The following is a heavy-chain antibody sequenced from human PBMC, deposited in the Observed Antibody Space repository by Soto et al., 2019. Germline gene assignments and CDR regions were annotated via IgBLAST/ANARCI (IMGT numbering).Heavy chain of an antibody. D-gene: IGHD2-2*02. V-gene: IGHV4-39*01. Sequence: SETLSLTCTVSGGSISSSSYYWGWIRQPPGKGLEWIGSIYYSGSTYYNPSLKSRVTISVDTSKNQFSLKLSSVTAADTAVYYCARHENTYPRDPTRYYFDYWGQGTLVPVSS. J-gene: IGHJ4*02. CDR3: ARHENTYPRDPTRYYFDY. CDR2: IYYSGST. CDR1: GGSISSSSYY.